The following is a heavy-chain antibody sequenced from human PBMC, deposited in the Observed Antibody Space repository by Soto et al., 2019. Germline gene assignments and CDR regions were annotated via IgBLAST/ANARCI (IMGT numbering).Heavy chain of an antibody. CDR1: GFTFNNFG. CDR3: ARDQIAASGYWYFDL. Sequence: QVQLVESGGGVFQPGRSLRLSCAASGFTFNNFGMHWVRQAPGKGLEWVAVIWYDGTNKYYADSVKGRFTISRDTSKNTRYLQMNSLRAEDTAVYYCARDQIAASGYWYFDLWGRGTLVTVSS. CDR2: IWYDGTNK. J-gene: IGHJ2*01. D-gene: IGHD6-13*01. V-gene: IGHV3-33*01.